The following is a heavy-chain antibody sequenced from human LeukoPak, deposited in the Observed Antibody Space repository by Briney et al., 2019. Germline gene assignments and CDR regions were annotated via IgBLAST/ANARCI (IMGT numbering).Heavy chain of an antibody. CDR1: GFSFSNYA. J-gene: IGHJ4*02. Sequence: GGSLRLSCAASGFSFSNYAMHWVRQAPGKGLEYVSRISTYGGSTYHANSVKGRFTISSDNSKNTLYLQLGSQKTEDMAVYYCATSLIWFGELSAPFDYWGQGTLVTVSS. D-gene: IGHD3-10*01. CDR3: ATSLIWFGELSAPFDY. V-gene: IGHV3-64*01. CDR2: ISTYGGST.